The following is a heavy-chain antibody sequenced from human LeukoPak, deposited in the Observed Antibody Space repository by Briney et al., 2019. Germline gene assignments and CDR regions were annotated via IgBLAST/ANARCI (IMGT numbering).Heavy chain of an antibody. Sequence: ASVKVSCKASGCTFTGYYMHWVRQAPGQGREWMGWINPNTGDTKYAEKFQGRVTMTRDTTISTAYMELSRLTSDDAAVYYCASYPRYISSPPFDYWGQGTLVTVSS. J-gene: IGHJ4*02. CDR2: INPNTGDT. CDR3: ASYPRYISSPPFDY. V-gene: IGHV1-2*02. D-gene: IGHD6-6*01. CDR1: GCTFTGYY.